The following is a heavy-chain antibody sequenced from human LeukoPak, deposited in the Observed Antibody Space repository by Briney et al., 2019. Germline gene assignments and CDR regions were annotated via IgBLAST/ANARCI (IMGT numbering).Heavy chain of an antibody. V-gene: IGHV4-34*01. D-gene: IGHD1-26*01. J-gene: IGHJ4*02. CDR1: GGSFSGYY. Sequence: PSETLCLTCAVSGGSFSGYYWSWIRQPPGKGLEWMGEIKHSGSTNYNPSLKSRVTISIDTSKNPLSLKLSSVTAADTAVYYCARWEGGSYHDFDYWGQGTLVTVSS. CDR3: ARWEGGSYHDFDY. CDR2: IKHSGST.